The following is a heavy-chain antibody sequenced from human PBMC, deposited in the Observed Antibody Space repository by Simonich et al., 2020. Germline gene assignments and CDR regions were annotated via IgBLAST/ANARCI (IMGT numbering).Heavy chain of an antibody. CDR2: INPILGIA. CDR1: GGTFSSYA. Sequence: QVQLVQSGAEVKKPGSSVKVSCKASGGTFSSYAISWVRQAPGQGLEWRGGINPILGIANYAQKFQGRGTITADKSTSTAYMELSSLRSEDTAVYYCARTNTMRELDTMVRGVDYFDYWGQGTLVTVSS. CDR3: ARTNTMRELDTMVRGVDYFDY. D-gene: IGHD3-10*01. V-gene: IGHV1-69*09. J-gene: IGHJ4*02.